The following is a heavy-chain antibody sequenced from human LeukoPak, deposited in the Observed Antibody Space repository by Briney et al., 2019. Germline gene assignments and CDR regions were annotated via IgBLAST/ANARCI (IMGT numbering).Heavy chain of an antibody. CDR2: IYYSGST. D-gene: IGHD2-2*01. J-gene: IGHJ6*02. Sequence: SETLSLTCTVSGGSISSSSYYWGWIRQPPGKGLEWIGSIYYSGSTNYNPSLKSRVTMSVDTSKNQFSLKLSSVTAADTAVYYCARDLVVPAAMLGYYYYYGMDVWGQGTTVTVSS. V-gene: IGHV4-39*07. CDR3: ARDLVVPAAMLGYYYYYGMDV. CDR1: GGSISSSSYY.